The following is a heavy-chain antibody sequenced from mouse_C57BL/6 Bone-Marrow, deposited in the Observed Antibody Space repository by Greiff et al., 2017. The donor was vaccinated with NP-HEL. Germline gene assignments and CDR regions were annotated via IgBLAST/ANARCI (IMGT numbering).Heavy chain of an antibody. CDR2: IDPSDSYT. CDR1: GYTFTSYW. CDR3: AREDYYGSSFDFDY. J-gene: IGHJ2*01. V-gene: IGHV1-69*01. D-gene: IGHD1-1*01. Sequence: VQLQQPGAELVMPGASVKLSCKASGYTFTSYWMHWVKQRPGQGLEWIGEIDPSDSYTNYNQKLKGKSTLTVDKSSSTAYMQLSSLTSEDSAVYYCAREDYYGSSFDFDYWGQGTTLTVSS.